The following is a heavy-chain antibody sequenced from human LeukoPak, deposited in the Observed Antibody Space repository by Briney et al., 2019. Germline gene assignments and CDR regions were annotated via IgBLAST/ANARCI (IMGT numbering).Heavy chain of an antibody. CDR3: ARVIEVVVAATDYYYYYMDV. V-gene: IGHV4-4*07. CDR1: GGSISGYY. CDR2: IYTSGST. D-gene: IGHD2-15*01. J-gene: IGHJ6*03. Sequence: SETLSLTCIVSGGSISGYYWSWIRQPAGKGLEWIGRIYTSGSTNYNPSLKSRVTMSVDTSKNQFSLKLSSVTAADTAVYYCARVIEVVVAATDYYYYYMDVWGKGTTDTISS.